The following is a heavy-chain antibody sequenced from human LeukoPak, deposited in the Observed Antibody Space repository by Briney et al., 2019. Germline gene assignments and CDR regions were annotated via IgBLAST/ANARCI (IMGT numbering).Heavy chain of an antibody. CDR1: GGSISSYY. CDR3: ARDLDSSGWCNFDY. D-gene: IGHD6-19*01. J-gene: IGHJ4*02. CDR2: IYTSGST. V-gene: IGHV4-4*07. Sequence: SETLSLTCTVSGGSISSYYWSWIQQPAGRGLEWIGRIYTSGSTNYNPSLKSRVTMSVDTSKNQFSLKLRSVTAADTAVYYCARDLDSSGWCNFDYWGQGTLVTVSS.